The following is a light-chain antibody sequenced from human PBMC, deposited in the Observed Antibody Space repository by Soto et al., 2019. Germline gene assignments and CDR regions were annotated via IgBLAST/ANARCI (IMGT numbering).Light chain of an antibody. CDR2: DVS. J-gene: IGLJ1*01. Sequence: QSALTQPASVSGSPGQSITIFCTGTSSDVGGYNYVSWYQQYPGKAPKLMIYDVSKRPSGVPDRFSGSKSGNTASLTISGLQAEDEADYYCYSYAGSYTFYVFGTGTKVTVL. CDR3: YSYAGSYTFYV. V-gene: IGLV2-11*01. CDR1: SSDVGGYNY.